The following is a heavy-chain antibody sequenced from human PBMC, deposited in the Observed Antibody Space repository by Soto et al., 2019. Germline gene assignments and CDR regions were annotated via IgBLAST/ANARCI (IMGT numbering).Heavy chain of an antibody. V-gene: IGHV3-21*01. CDR1: GFIFSSYS. CDR3: ARDIRVGHCAGGSCLLQH. Sequence: EVQLVESGGGLVKPGGSLRLSCAASGFIFSSYSMNWVRQAPGKGLAWVSSISGSSTYIHYADSVKGRFTISRDNAKGSLYLQMNSLRAEDTAVYYCARDIRVGHCAGGSCLLQHWGQGTLVSVSS. CDR2: ISGSSTYI. D-gene: IGHD2-15*01. J-gene: IGHJ1*01.